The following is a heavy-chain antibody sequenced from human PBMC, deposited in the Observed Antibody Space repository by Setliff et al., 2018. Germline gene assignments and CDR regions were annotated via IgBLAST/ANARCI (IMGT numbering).Heavy chain of an antibody. CDR3: ARDLREMATILNWFDP. Sequence: ASVKVSCKASGYTFTSYGISWVRQAPGQGLEWMGWISAYNGNTNYAQKLQGRVTMTTDTSTSTAYMELSSLRSEDTAVYYCARDLREMATILNWFDPWGQGTLVTVSS. CDR2: ISAYNGNT. J-gene: IGHJ5*02. D-gene: IGHD5-12*01. CDR1: GYTFTSYG. V-gene: IGHV1-18*01.